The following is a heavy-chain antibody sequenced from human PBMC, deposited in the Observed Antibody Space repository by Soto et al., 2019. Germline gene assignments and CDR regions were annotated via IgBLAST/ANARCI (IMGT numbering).Heavy chain of an antibody. CDR2: IIPIFGTA. J-gene: IGHJ5*02. CDR3: ARGPDIVATRNWFDP. D-gene: IGHD5-12*01. CDR1: GGTFRSYA. V-gene: IGHV1-69*13. Sequence: SVNVSCKASGGTFRSYAISWLRQAPGQGLEWMGGIIPIFGTANYAQKFQGRVTITADESTSTAYMELSSVTAADTAVYYCARGPDIVATRNWFDPWGQGTLVTVSS.